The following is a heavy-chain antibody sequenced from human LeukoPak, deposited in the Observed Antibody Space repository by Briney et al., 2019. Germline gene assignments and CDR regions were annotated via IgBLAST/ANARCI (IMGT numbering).Heavy chain of an antibody. CDR2: IYYSGST. CDR3: ARALTYYDFWSGRTGDYYYGMDV. J-gene: IGHJ6*02. CDR1: GGSISSYY. V-gene: IGHV4-59*01. D-gene: IGHD3-3*01. Sequence: SETLSLTCTVSGGSISSYYWSWIRQPPGKGLEWIGYIYYSGSTNYNPSLKSRVTISVETSKNQFSLKLSSVTAADTAVYYCARALTYYDFWSGRTGDYYYGMDVWGQGTTVTVSS.